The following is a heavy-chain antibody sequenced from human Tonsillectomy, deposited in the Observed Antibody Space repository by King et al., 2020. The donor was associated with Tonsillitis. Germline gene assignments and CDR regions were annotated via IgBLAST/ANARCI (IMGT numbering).Heavy chain of an antibody. CDR2: IYTTGGT. CDR1: GGSISSYY. D-gene: IGHD2-8*01. Sequence: QLQEXXPGLVKPSETLSLTCSISGGSISSYYWXWIRQPAGKGLEWIGRIYTTGGTNYHPSLKSRVTISVDKSKNQFSLRLSSVTAADTAVYYCASGYXNNXXKYXGXGTLVTXXS. V-gene: IGHV4-4*07. CDR3: ASGYXNNXXKY. J-gene: IGHJ4*02.